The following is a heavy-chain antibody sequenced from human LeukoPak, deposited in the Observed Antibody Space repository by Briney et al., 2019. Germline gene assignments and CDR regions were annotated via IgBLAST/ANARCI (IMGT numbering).Heavy chain of an antibody. CDR1: GGSFSDYY. CDR3: ARVTSIAAADY. Sequence: PSETLSLTCAVYGGSFSDYYWSWIRQPPGKGLEWIGEINHSGSTNYNPSLKSRVTISVDKSKTQFSLKLSSVTAADTAVYYCARVTSIAAADYWGQGTLVTVSS. CDR2: INHSGST. J-gene: IGHJ4*02. D-gene: IGHD6-25*01. V-gene: IGHV4-34*01.